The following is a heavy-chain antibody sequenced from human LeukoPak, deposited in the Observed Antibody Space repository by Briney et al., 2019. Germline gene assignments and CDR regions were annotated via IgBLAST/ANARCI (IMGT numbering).Heavy chain of an antibody. V-gene: IGHV4-4*02. J-gene: IGHJ4*02. CDR3: ARGYFDSSGVSNPFDD. CDR1: GGSISSGNW. Sequence: SGTLSLTCAVSGGSISSGNWWSWVRQPPGKGLEWIGEIYHIGSTNYNPSLKSRVTISVDKSKNQFSLKLSSVTAAATAVYYCARGYFDSSGVSNPFDDWGRGTLVTVSS. D-gene: IGHD3-22*01. CDR2: IYHIGST.